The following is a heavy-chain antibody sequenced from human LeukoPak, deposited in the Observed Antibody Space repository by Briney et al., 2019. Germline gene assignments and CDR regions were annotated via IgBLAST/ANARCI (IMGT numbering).Heavy chain of an antibody. Sequence: TSETLSLTCAVYGGSFSGYYWSWIRQPPGKGLEWIGEINHSGSTNYNPSLKSRVTISVDTSKNQFSLKLSSVTAADTAVYYCAVATVTTWAASFNYFDHWGQGTLVTVSS. CDR2: INHSGST. J-gene: IGHJ4*02. CDR3: AVATVTTWAASFNYFDH. CDR1: GGSFSGYY. V-gene: IGHV4-34*01. D-gene: IGHD4-11*01.